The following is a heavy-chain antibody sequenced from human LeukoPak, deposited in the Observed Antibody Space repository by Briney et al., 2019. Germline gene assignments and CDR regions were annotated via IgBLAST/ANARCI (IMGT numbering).Heavy chain of an antibody. D-gene: IGHD3-22*01. CDR2: IYYTGSI. J-gene: IGHJ4*02. CDR1: GGSISTHF. CDR3: ARAPNGYYPLDY. Sequence: SETLSLTCTVSGGSISTHFWTWIRQPPGMGLKWIGYIYYTGSINYNPSLKSRVTISLDTSKNQFSLHLSFVTAADTAVYYCARAPNGYYPLDYWGQGTLVTVSS. V-gene: IGHV4-59*11.